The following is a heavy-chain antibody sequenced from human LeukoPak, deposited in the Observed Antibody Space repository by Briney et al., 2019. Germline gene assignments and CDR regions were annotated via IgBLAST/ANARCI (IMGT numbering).Heavy chain of an antibody. J-gene: IGHJ3*02. Sequence: GRSLRLSCAASGFTFSSYEMNWVRQAPGEGLEWVSYISSSGSTIYYADSVEGRFTVSRDNAKNSLYLQMNSLGAEDTAVYYCARARTVGATTGLNDAFDIWGEGTMVTVSS. D-gene: IGHD1-26*01. CDR1: GFTFSSYE. V-gene: IGHV3-48*03. CDR2: ISSSGSTI. CDR3: ARARTVGATTGLNDAFDI.